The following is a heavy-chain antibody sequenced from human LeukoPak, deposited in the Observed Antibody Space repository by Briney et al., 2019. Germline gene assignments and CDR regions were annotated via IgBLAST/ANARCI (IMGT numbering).Heavy chain of an antibody. V-gene: IGHV1-8*01. Sequence: ASVKVSCKASGYSFSSHGINWVRQAPGQGLEWMGWMNPNSGNTGYAQKFQGRVTMTRNTSISTAYMELSSLRSEDTAVYYCARAGVDWLLSEGSWFDPWGQGTLVTVSS. J-gene: IGHJ5*02. CDR3: ARAGVDWLLSEGSWFDP. D-gene: IGHD3-9*01. CDR2: MNPNSGNT. CDR1: GYSFSSHG.